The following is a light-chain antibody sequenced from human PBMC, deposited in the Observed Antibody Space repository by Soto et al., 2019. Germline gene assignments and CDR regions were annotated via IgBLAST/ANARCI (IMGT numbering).Light chain of an antibody. Sequence: DIQMTQSPSTLSASVGDRVTSTCRASQGISGWLAWYQQKAGKAPRLLIFDASSLMSGVLSRFNGSGYGTEFTLTINRLQPDDSATYYCQQYDSYSVWTFGQGTKVEIK. J-gene: IGKJ1*01. CDR2: DAS. V-gene: IGKV1-5*01. CDR1: QGISGW. CDR3: QQYDSYSVWT.